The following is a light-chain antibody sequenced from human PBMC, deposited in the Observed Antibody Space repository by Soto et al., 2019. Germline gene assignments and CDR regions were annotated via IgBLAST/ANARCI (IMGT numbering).Light chain of an antibody. V-gene: IGKV3-15*01. CDR2: GAS. J-gene: IGKJ5*01. CDR3: QKYNNWPPIT. Sequence: EIMLTQSPGTLSLSPGERATLSCRASQSVSSSNLAWYQQKPGQAPRLLIYGASTRATGIPDRFSGSGSGTEFTLTISRLQSEDFAVYYCQKYNNWPPITVGQGTRLEIK. CDR1: QSVSSSN.